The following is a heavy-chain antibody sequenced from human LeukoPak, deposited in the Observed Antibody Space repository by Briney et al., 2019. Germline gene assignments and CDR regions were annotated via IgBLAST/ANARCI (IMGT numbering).Heavy chain of an antibody. J-gene: IGHJ6*02. CDR1: GGTFSSYA. V-gene: IGHV1-2*04. CDR3: ARVGGVRGVIGNGMDV. CDR2: INPNSGGT. Sequence: ASVNVSCKASGGTFSSYAISWVRQAPGQGLEWMGRINPNSGGTNYAQKFQGWVTMTRDTSISTAYMELSRLRSDDTAVYYCARVGGVRGVIGNGMDVWGQGTTVTVSS. D-gene: IGHD3-10*01.